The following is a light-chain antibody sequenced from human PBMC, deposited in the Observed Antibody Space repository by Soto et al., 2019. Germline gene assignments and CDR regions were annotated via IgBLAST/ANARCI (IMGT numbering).Light chain of an antibody. CDR3: QQYNTYSRT. V-gene: IGKV1-5*03. J-gene: IGKJ1*01. CDR2: KAY. Sequence: DIEMVQSPSALSASVGDTVTITCRASQKSSPWLAWYQQKPGQAHKLLIYKAYSLESGVQSRFSGSGSGTEFTLTIRSLQPDDFATYYCQQYNTYSRTFGQGTKVDIK. CDR1: QKSSPW.